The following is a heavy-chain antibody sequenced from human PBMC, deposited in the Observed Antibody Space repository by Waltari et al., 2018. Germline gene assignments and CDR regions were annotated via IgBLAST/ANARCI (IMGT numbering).Heavy chain of an antibody. J-gene: IGHJ3*02. CDR3: ARSQDCTNGVCAHLGAGAFAFDI. V-gene: IGHV1-2*02. D-gene: IGHD2-8*01. CDR1: GYTFTGYY. Sequence: QVQLVQSGAEVKKPGASVKVSCKASGYTFTGYYMHWVRQAPGQGLEWMGWINPNRGGTNDAQKFQGRVTMTRETSISTAYMELSRLRSDDTAVYYCARSQDCTNGVCAHLGAGAFAFDIWGQGTMVTVSS. CDR2: INPNRGGT.